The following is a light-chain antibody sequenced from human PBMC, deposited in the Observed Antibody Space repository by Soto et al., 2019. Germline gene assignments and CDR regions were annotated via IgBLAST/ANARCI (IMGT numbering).Light chain of an antibody. V-gene: IGLV2-14*01. CDR2: EVS. CDR1: SSDIGGYNY. CDR3: ASYTSSATLV. J-gene: IGLJ2*01. Sequence: QSVLTQPASVSGSPGQSITISCTGTSSDIGGYNYVSWYQQHPGKAPKLLIFEVSHRPSGVSTRFSGSKIGNTASLIVSGLQAEDEADYYCASYTSSATLVFGGGTKLTVL.